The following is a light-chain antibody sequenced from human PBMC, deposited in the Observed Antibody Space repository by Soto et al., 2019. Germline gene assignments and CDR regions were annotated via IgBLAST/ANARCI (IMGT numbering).Light chain of an antibody. CDR2: GAS. Sequence: EIVLTQSPGTLSLSPGERGTLSCRASQSVSRSYLAWYQHKPGQAPRLLIYGASSRATGVPDRFSGSGSGTDFTLTISRLEPEDFAVYYCQQYGSSPPYTFGQGTKLEIK. J-gene: IGKJ2*01. CDR3: QQYGSSPPYT. CDR1: QSVSRSY. V-gene: IGKV3-20*01.